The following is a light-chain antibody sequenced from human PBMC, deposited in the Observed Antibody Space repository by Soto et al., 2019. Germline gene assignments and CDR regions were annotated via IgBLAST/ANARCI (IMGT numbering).Light chain of an antibody. CDR2: EVS. V-gene: IGLV2-14*01. Sequence: QSVLTQHASVSGSPGQSMTISCTGTSSDVGGYNYVSWYQQHPGTSPKLMIYEVSSRPLGVSNRFSGPKSGNTASLTISGLQAEDEADYYCCSYALLFGTGTKVTVL. CDR1: SSDVGGYNY. J-gene: IGLJ1*01. CDR3: CSYALL.